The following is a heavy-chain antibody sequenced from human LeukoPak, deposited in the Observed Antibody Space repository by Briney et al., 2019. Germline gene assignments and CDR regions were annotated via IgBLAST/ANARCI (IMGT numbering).Heavy chain of an antibody. CDR2: IYYSGST. J-gene: IGHJ4*02. CDR3: ARVGATRLFDY. CDR1: GGSISSYY. Sequence: SETLSLTCTVSGGSISSYYWSWIRQPPGKGLEWIGYIYYSGSTNYNPSLKSRVTISVDTSKNQFSLKLGSVTAADTAVYYCARVGATRLFDYWGQGTLVTVSS. V-gene: IGHV4-59*01. D-gene: IGHD1-26*01.